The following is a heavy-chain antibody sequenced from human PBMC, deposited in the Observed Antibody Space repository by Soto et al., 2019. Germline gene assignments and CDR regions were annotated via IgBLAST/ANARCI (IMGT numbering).Heavy chain of an antibody. CDR3: TTDPRNQYYYGSGSYYDFDY. D-gene: IGHD3-10*01. J-gene: IGHJ4*02. Sequence: GGSLRLSCAASGFTFSNAWMSWVRQAPGKGLEWVGRIKSKTDGGTTDYAAPVKGRFTISRDDSKNTLYLQMNSLKTEDTAVYYCTTDPRNQYYYGSGSYYDFDYWGQGTLVTVSS. CDR1: GFTFSNAW. CDR2: IKSKTDGGTT. V-gene: IGHV3-15*01.